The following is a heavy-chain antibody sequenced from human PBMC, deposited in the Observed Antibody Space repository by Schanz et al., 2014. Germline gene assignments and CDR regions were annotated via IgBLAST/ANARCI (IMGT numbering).Heavy chain of an antibody. CDR1: GFTVSSNY. CDR2: MYMDGTT. V-gene: IGHV3-53*01. J-gene: IGHJ6*02. Sequence: EVQLVESGGGLVQPGGSLRLSCAVSGFTVSSNYMSWVRQAPGKGLGWVSVMYMDGTTFYADSVKGRFTLSRDNSRDTMYLHMNSLRAEDTAVYYCARDLGLDVWGQGTTVIVSS. CDR3: ARDLGLDV.